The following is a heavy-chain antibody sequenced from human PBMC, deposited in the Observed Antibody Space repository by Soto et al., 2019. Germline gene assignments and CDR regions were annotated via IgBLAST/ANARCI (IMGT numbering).Heavy chain of an antibody. J-gene: IGHJ4*02. CDR2: IKSKTDGGTT. V-gene: IGHV3-15*07. D-gene: IGHD3-10*01. Sequence: EVQLVVSGGGLVKPWGSLRVSCAASGFIFRNAWMNWVRQAPGNGLECVGRIKSKTDGGTTDYAAPVKGRFTISRDDSKNTLYLQMNSLKTEDTAVYYCTVDGVDPDIPMVRGVIGYWGQGTLVTVSS. CDR3: TVDGVDPDIPMVRGVIGY. CDR1: GFIFRNAW.